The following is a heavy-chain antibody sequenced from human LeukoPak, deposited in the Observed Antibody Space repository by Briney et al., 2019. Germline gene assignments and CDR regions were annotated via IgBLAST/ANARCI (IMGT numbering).Heavy chain of an antibody. J-gene: IGHJ6*02. Sequence: GGSLRLSCAASGFTFSSYSMNWVRQAPGKGLEWVSSISSSSSYIYYADSVKGRFTISRDNAKNSLYLQMNSLRAEDTAVYYCARGDLPFHQDYYYCGMDVWGQGTTVTVSS. CDR2: ISSSSSYI. V-gene: IGHV3-21*01. D-gene: IGHD2-21*02. CDR3: ARGDLPFHQDYYYCGMDV. CDR1: GFTFSSYS.